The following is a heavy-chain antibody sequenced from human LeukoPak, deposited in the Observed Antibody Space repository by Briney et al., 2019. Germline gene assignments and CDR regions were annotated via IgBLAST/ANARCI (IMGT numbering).Heavy chain of an antibody. CDR1: GFTFGDYA. Sequence: PGRSLRLSCTASGFTFGDYAMSWVRQAPGKGLEWVGFIRSKAYGGTTEYAASVKGRFTISRDDSKSIAYLQMNSLKTEDTAVYYCTREAGVVVITLDYWGQGTLVTVSS. D-gene: IGHD3-22*01. CDR2: IRSKAYGGTT. CDR3: TREAGVVVITLDY. J-gene: IGHJ4*02. V-gene: IGHV3-49*04.